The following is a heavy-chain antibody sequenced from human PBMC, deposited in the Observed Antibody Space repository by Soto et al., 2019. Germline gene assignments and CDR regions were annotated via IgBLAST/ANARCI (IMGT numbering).Heavy chain of an antibody. V-gene: IGHV3-48*02. Sequence: EVQLVESGGGLVQPGGSLRLSCAASGFTFSSYSMNWFRQAPGKGLEWVSYISSSSSNIYYADSVKGRFTISKDNAKNTLYLQMNSLRDEDTAVYYCAREGGNLNWFDPWGQGTLVTVSS. CDR1: GFTFSSYS. J-gene: IGHJ5*02. CDR3: AREGGNLNWFDP. D-gene: IGHD1-26*01. CDR2: ISSSSSNI.